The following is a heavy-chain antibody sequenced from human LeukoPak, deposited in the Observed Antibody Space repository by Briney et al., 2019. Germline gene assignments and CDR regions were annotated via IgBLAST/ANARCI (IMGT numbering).Heavy chain of an antibody. CDR1: GDSFTSSSHH. CDR2: LYSGRTT. CDR3: VRHDGRGGNTMGALDS. Sequence: PSETLSLTCTVSGDSFTSSSHHWGWIRQSPGKGLEWVGSLYSGRTTYYNPTLNSRVTISLVTSKNQFSLRLNSVTAADTAIYYCVRHDGRGGNTMGALDSWGQGSLVTVSS. D-gene: IGHD3-3*01. J-gene: IGHJ4*02. V-gene: IGHV4-39*01.